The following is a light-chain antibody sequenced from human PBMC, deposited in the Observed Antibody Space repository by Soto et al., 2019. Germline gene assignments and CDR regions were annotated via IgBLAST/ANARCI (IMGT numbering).Light chain of an antibody. CDR1: QGISTW. V-gene: IGKV1-5*01. CDR3: QQYSSYSRT. CDR2: DAS. Sequence: DIQMTHSPYTLSASVGDRVTITCRASQGISTWLAWYQQKPGTAPKLLIYDASSLESGVPSRFSGSGSGTEFTLPISSLQPDDYATYYCQQYSSYSRTFGQGTKV. J-gene: IGKJ1*01.